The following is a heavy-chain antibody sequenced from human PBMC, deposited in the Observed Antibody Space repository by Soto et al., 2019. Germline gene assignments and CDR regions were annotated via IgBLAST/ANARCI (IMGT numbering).Heavy chain of an antibody. V-gene: IGHV3-23*01. CDR1: GFTFSSYA. CDR3: ARIKLVEWFFINVDVYDMDV. Sequence: PGGSLRLSCAASGFTFSSYAMSWVRQAPGKGLEWVSVISSDGGSIYYGDSVKGRFTVSRDNARNSVSLQMDSLRDEDTAVYYCARIKLVEWFFINVDVYDMDVWGQGTPVTVSS. D-gene: IGHD3-3*01. J-gene: IGHJ6*02. CDR2: ISSDGGSI.